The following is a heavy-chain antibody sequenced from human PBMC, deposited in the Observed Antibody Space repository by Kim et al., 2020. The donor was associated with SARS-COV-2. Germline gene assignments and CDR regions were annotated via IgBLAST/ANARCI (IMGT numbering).Heavy chain of an antibody. D-gene: IGHD2-15*01. CDR2: ISGSGGST. CDR3: AKDYYCSGGSCYLHYYYYYGMDV. J-gene: IGHJ6*02. Sequence: GGSLRLSCAASGFTFSSYAMSWVRQAPGKGLEWVSAISGSGGSTYYADSVKGRFTISRDNSKNTLYLQMNSLRAEDTAVYYCAKDYYCSGGSCYLHYYYYYGMDVWGQGTTVTVSS. CDR1: GFTFSSYA. V-gene: IGHV3-23*01.